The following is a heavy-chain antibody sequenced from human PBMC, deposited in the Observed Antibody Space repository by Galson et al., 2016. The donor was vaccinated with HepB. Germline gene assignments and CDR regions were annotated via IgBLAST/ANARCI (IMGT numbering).Heavy chain of an antibody. J-gene: IGHJ4*02. V-gene: IGHV3-7*05. CDR3: ARGGGRLDC. Sequence: SLRLSCAGSGFTFSGPWLGWVRRTPGRGLEWVANINPDGSAKYYVDSLKGRFAISRDNSRTSLYLQMNSLGAEDTGVYYCARGGGRLDCWGQGTLVTVSS. CDR1: GFTFSGPW. D-gene: IGHD3-16*01. CDR2: INPDGSAK.